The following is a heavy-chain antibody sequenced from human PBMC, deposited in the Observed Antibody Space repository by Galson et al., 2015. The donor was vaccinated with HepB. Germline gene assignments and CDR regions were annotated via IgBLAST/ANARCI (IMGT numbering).Heavy chain of an antibody. CDR3: ARDLTGGYPDY. V-gene: IGHV1-2*04. CDR2: INPNSGGT. CDR1: GYTFTSYA. D-gene: IGHD5-12*01. Sequence: SVKVSCKASGYTFTSYAMRWVRQAPGQGLELMGWINPNSGGTNYAQKFQGWVTMTRDKSISTAYMELSRLRSDDTAVYYCARDLTGGYPDYCGQGTLVTVAS. J-gene: IGHJ4*02.